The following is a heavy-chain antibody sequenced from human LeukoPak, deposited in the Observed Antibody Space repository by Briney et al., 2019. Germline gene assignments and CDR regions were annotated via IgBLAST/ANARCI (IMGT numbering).Heavy chain of an antibody. CDR2: IYHSGST. V-gene: IGHV4-38-2*02. J-gene: IGHJ4*02. D-gene: IGHD6-13*01. CDR3: ARDCGSSWPRAFDY. CDR1: GYSISSGYY. Sequence: KPSETLSLTCTVSGYSISSGYYWGWIRQPPGKGLEWIGSIYHSGSTYYNPSLKSRVTISVDMSKNQFSLKLSSVTAADTAVYYCARDCGSSWPRAFDYWGQGTLVTVSS.